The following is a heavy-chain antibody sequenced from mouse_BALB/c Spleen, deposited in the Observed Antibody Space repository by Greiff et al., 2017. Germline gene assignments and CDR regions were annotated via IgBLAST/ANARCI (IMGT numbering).Heavy chain of an antibody. Sequence: EVQLQQSGAELVKPGDSVKLSCTASGFNIKDTYMNWVKQRPEQGLEWIGRIDPSNGNTKYDPKFQGMATITAATSSNTAYLQLSSLTSEDTAVYYCARDYGSSYKAWFAYWGQGTLVTVSA. J-gene: IGHJ3*01. V-gene: IGHV14-3*02. D-gene: IGHD1-1*01. CDR2: IDPSNGNT. CDR1: GFNIKDTY. CDR3: ARDYGSSYKAWFAY.